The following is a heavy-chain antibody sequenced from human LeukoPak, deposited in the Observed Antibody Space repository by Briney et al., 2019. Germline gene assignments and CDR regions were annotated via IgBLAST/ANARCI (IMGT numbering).Heavy chain of an antibody. Sequence: ASVKVSCKASGYTFTYYAIHWVRQAPGQRLEWMGWINTGNSNTKYSRKFQDRVTITRDTSANTAHMELSSLRSEDTAVYYCARIYGGNSGWDYWGRGTLVTVSS. CDR1: GYTFTYYA. CDR2: INTGNSNT. D-gene: IGHD4-23*01. J-gene: IGHJ4*01. CDR3: ARIYGGNSGWDY. V-gene: IGHV1-3*04.